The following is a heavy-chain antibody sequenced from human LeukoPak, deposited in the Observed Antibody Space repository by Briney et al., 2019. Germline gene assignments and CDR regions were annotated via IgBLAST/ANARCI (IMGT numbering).Heavy chain of an antibody. Sequence: GGSLRLSCAASGFTVSSNYMSWVRQAPGKGLEWVPSISSSSSYIYYADSVKGRFTISRDNAKNSLYLQMNSLRAEDTAVYYCARENSGSYGGDDYWGQGTLVTVSS. CDR2: ISSSSSYI. CDR3: ARENSGSYGGDDY. CDR1: GFTVSSNY. V-gene: IGHV3-21*01. J-gene: IGHJ4*02. D-gene: IGHD1-26*01.